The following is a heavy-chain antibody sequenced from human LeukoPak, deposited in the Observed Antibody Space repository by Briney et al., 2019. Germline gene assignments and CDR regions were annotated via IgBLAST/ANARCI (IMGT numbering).Heavy chain of an antibody. D-gene: IGHD4-11*01. CDR3: ARVQADYSNYELNPKYYGMDV. Sequence: SETLSLTCAVYGGSFSGYYWSWIRQPPGKGLEWIGEINHSGSTNYNPSLKSRVTISVDTSKNQFSLQLSSVTAADTAVYYCARVQADYSNYELNPKYYGMDVWGQGTTVTVSS. CDR2: INHSGST. J-gene: IGHJ6*02. V-gene: IGHV4-34*01. CDR1: GGSFSGYY.